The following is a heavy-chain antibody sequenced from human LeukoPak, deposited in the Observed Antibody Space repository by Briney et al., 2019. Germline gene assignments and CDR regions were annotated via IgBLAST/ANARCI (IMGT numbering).Heavy chain of an antibody. CDR3: ARITYYYDSSGFYYFDY. D-gene: IGHD3-22*01. CDR1: GYTFTGYY. J-gene: IGHJ4*02. V-gene: IGHV1-2*02. CDR2: INPNSGGT. Sequence: GASVKVSCKASGYTFTGYYMHWVRQAPGQGLEWMGWINPNSGGTNYAQKLQGRVTMTRDTSISTAYMELSRLRSDDTAVYYCARITYYYDSSGFYYFDYWGQGTLVTVSS.